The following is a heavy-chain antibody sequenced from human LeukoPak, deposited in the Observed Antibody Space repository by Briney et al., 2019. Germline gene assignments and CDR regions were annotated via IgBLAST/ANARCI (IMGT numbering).Heavy chain of an antibody. CDR2: MNEGGSEI. CDR1: GFTFSGYW. Sequence: GGSLRLSCAAPGFTFSGYWMTWVRQAPGTGLEWVTYMNEGGSEIYYLDSVKGRFTISRDNGKNSLYLQMNSLRVEDTAVYYCARGVYAFDVWGQGTMVTVSS. J-gene: IGHJ3*01. V-gene: IGHV3-7*01. D-gene: IGHD6-6*01. CDR3: ARGVYAFDV.